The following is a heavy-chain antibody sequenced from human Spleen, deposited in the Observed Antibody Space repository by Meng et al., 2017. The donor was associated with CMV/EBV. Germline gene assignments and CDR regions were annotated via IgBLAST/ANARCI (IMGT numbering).Heavy chain of an antibody. V-gene: IGHV3-30*02. CDR1: GFTFSSYA. CDR2: IRHDGSDE. J-gene: IGHJ4*02. CDR3: AKDYQSSAGWNFDF. Sequence: GGSLRLSCAASGFTFSSYAMHWVRQAPGKGLEWVAFIRHDGSDEHYADSLKGRFTISRDSSRNNLYLQMNSLRSEDTAVYYCAKDYQSSAGWNFDFWGQGTLVTVSS. D-gene: IGHD6-19*01.